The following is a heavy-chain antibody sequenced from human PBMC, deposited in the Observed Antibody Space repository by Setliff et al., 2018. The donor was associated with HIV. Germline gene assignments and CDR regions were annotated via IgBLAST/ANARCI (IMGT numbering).Heavy chain of an antibody. CDR2: IIPIFGTA. CDR3: ARGGSITTIVVVPWAFDI. CDR1: GGTFSSYA. D-gene: IGHD3-22*01. J-gene: IGHJ3*02. V-gene: IGHV1-69*13. Sequence: SVKVSCKASGGTFSSYAISWVRQAPGQGLEWMGGIIPIFGTANYAQKFQGRVTITADESTSTAYMELSSLRSEDTAVYYCARGGSITTIVVVPWAFDIWGQGTMVTVSS.